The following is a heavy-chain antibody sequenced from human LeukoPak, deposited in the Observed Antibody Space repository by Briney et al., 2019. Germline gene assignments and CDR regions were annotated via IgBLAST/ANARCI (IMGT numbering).Heavy chain of an antibody. D-gene: IGHD3-10*01. CDR3: AGDTYGFDY. V-gene: IGHV4-59*01. J-gene: IGHJ4*02. CDR2: IYYSGNT. CDR1: DGSISNYY. Sequence: KPSETLSLTCTVSDGSISNYYWNWIRQPPGKGLEWIGYIYYSGNTFYNPSLKSRVTMSIDTSKNQFSLKLTSVTAADSAVYYCAGDTYGFDYWGQGTLVTVSS.